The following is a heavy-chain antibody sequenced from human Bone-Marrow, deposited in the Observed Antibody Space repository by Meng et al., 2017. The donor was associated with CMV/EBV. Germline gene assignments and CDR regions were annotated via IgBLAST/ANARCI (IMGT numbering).Heavy chain of an antibody. CDR1: GDSVSSNSAA. V-gene: IGHV6-1*01. CDR2: TYYRSKWYN. D-gene: IGHD6-13*01. CDR3: ATDGRAIAAAGTGNWFDP. Sequence: SETLSLTCAISGDSVSSNSAAWNWIRQSPSRGLERLGRTYYRSKWYNDYAVSVKSRITINPDTSKNQFSLQLNSVTPEDTAVYYCATDGRAIAAAGTGNWFDPWGQGTLVTVSS. J-gene: IGHJ5*02.